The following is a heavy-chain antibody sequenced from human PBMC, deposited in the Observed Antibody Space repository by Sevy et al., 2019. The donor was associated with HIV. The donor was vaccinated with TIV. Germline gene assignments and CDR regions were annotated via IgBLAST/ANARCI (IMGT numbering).Heavy chain of an antibody. CDR1: GFTFSSYW. Sequence: GGSLRLSCAASGFTFSSYWMSWVRQAPGKGLEWVANIKQDGSEKYYVDSVKGRFTISRDNAKNSLYLQINSLRAEDTAVYYCARDKGDYVWGSYRSYYYYVMDVWGQGTTVTVSS. J-gene: IGHJ6*02. CDR2: IKQDGSEK. CDR3: ARDKGDYVWGSYRSYYYYVMDV. V-gene: IGHV3-7*01. D-gene: IGHD3-16*02.